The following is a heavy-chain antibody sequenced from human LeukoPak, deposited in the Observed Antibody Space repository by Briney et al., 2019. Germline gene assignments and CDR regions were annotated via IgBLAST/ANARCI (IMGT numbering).Heavy chain of an antibody. D-gene: IGHD2-21*01. Sequence: GGSLRLSCAASGYRFGNNWMSWVRQAPGKGLEWVANIKQDGSEKYYVDSVKGRFTISRDNAKSSLYLQMSSLRVEDTAMYYCARDRVGDSDAFDVWGQGTVVTVSS. J-gene: IGHJ3*01. CDR3: ARDRVGDSDAFDV. V-gene: IGHV3-7*01. CDR2: IKQDGSEK. CDR1: GYRFGNNW.